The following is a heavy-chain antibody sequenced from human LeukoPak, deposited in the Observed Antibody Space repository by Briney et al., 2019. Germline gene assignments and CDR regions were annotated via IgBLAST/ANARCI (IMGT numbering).Heavy chain of an antibody. CDR1: GLTLSGYW. Sequence: GGSLRLSCAASGLTLSGYWMHWVRQAPGKGLVWVSRINGDASSTSYADSVKGRFTISRDNAKSTLYLQMNSLRVEDTAVYYCARARGNTYGYFECRVQGTLVAVSS. CDR3: ARARGNTYGYFEC. CDR2: INGDASST. V-gene: IGHV3-74*01. J-gene: IGHJ4*02. D-gene: IGHD5-18*01.